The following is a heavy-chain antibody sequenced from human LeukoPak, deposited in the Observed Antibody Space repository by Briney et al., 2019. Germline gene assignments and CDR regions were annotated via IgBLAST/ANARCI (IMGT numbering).Heavy chain of an antibody. CDR2: ISPYNGNT. Sequence: ASVKVSCKASGYTFTSYVISWVRQAPGQGLEWMGWISPYNGNTKYAQKLQGRVTITTDTSTSTAYMELRSLRSDVTAVYFFAILVGVLTGPDAFDIWGQGTMVTVSS. CDR1: GYTFTSYV. CDR3: AILVGVLTGPDAFDI. J-gene: IGHJ3*02. D-gene: IGHD3-9*01. V-gene: IGHV1-18*01.